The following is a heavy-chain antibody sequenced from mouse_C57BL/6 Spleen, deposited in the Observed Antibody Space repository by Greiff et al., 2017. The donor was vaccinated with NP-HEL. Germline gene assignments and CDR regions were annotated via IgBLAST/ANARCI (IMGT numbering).Heavy chain of an antibody. J-gene: IGHJ2*01. CDR2: ISSGGDYI. D-gene: IGHD3-2*01. V-gene: IGHV5-9-1*02. CDR3: TRDRQLLYYFDY. Sequence: EVKLMESGEGLVKPGGSLKLSCAASGFTFSSYAMSWVRQTPEKRLEWVAYISSGGDYIYYADTVKGRFTISRDNARNTLYLQMSSLKSEDTAMYYCTRDRQLLYYFDYWGQGTTLTVSS. CDR1: GFTFSSYA.